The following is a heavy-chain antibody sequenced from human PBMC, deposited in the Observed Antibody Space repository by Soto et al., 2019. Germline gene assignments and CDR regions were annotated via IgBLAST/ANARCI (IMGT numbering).Heavy chain of an antibody. Sequence: GASVKVSCKASGGTFINFALSWVRQAPGQGLEWMGGIIPLFGTTRYAQKFQGRVTITADRSTSTTYMELNSLTSEDTAVYYCAREGYDFRLYGLDVWGQGTTVTVSS. CDR1: GGTFINFA. CDR3: AREGYDFRLYGLDV. D-gene: IGHD3-3*01. CDR2: IIPLFGTT. J-gene: IGHJ6*02. V-gene: IGHV1-69*06.